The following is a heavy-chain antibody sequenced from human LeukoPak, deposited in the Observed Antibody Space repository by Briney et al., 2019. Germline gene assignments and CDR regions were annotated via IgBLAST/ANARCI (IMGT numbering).Heavy chain of an antibody. D-gene: IGHD3-10*01. Sequence: GASVKVSCKASGYTFNSYYMHWVRQAPGQGLEWMGIINPSGGSTSYAQKFQGRVTMTRAMSTSTVYMELSSLRSEDTAVYYCARILLRVRGEGYYYYMDVWGKGTTVTVSS. CDR3: ARILLRVRGEGYYYYMDV. CDR2: INPSGGST. CDR1: GYTFNSYY. J-gene: IGHJ6*03. V-gene: IGHV1-46*02.